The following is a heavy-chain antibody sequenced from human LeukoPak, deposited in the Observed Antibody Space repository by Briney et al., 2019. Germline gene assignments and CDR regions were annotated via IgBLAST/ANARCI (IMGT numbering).Heavy chain of an antibody. J-gene: IGHJ4*02. CDR3: ARGGTYGDYYFDY. V-gene: IGHV4-39*07. D-gene: IGHD4-17*01. Sequence: SETLSLTCTVSGGSISSGGYYWSWIRQPPGKGLEWIGEINHSGSTNYNPSLKSRVTISVDTSKNQFSLKLSSVTAADTAVYYCARGGTYGDYYFDYWGLGTLVTVSS. CDR2: INHSGST. CDR1: GGSISSGGYY.